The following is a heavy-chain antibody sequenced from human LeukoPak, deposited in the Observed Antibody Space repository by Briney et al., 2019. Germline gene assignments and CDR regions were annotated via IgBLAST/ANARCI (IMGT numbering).Heavy chain of an antibody. D-gene: IGHD2-15*01. V-gene: IGHV4-34*01. CDR3: VGNGYYSLDN. CDR1: GGSFSGYY. CDR2: INHSGST. Sequence: SETLSLTCAVYGGSFSGYYWSWIRQPPGKGLEWIGEINHSGSTNYNPSLKSRVTMSVDTSKNQFSLNLNSVTAADTAVYYCVGNGYYSLDNWGQGTLVTVSS. J-gene: IGHJ4*02.